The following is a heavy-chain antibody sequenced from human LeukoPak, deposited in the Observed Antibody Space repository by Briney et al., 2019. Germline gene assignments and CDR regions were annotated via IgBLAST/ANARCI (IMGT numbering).Heavy chain of an antibody. Sequence: GGSLRLSCAASGFTFSSYGMHWVRQAPGKGLEWVAVISYDGSNKYYADSVKGRFTISRDNSKNTLYLQMNSLRAEDTAVYYCAKDLSTVVTGVSYWGQGTLVTVSS. D-gene: IGHD4-23*01. J-gene: IGHJ4*02. CDR2: ISYDGSNK. CDR1: GFTFSSYG. V-gene: IGHV3-30*18. CDR3: AKDLSTVVTGVSY.